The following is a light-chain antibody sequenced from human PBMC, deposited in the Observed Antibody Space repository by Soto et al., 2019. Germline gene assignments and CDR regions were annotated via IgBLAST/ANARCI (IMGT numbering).Light chain of an antibody. Sequence: EIELTQSPGTLSLSPGERATLSCRASQYVSSSFLAWIQQKPGLAPRLLIYGASSRATGIPDRFSGSGSGTDFTLTISSLEPEDFAVYYCQQRSNWPTFGPGTKVDIK. V-gene: IGKV3D-20*02. CDR3: QQRSNWPT. CDR1: QYVSSSF. J-gene: IGKJ3*01. CDR2: GAS.